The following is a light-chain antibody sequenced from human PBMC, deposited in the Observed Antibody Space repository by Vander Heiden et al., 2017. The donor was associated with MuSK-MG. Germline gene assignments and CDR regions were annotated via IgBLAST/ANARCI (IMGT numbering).Light chain of an antibody. CDR3: SSYAGIDTFYV. V-gene: IGLV2-11*01. CDR1: SSDVGGYDY. J-gene: IGLJ1*01. Sequence: QSALTQPPSVSASPGQSVTISCTGTSSDVGGYDYVSWYQQHTGKAPKVMIYDVHKRPSGVPGRFSGSKSGNTASLTISGLQAEDEADYYCSSYAGIDTFYVFGTGTKVTVL. CDR2: DVH.